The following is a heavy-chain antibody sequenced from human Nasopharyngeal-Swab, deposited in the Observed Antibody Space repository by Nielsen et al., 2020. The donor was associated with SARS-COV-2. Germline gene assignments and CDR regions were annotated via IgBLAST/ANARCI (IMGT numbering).Heavy chain of an antibody. Sequence: LRLSCTVSGGSINSGGYFWSWVRQHPGKGLEWIGYISYTGNAYYYPSLGSRVTLSVDTSKNQFSLRLTSVTAADTAVYYCAREVIEAPDSDAFDIWGQGTMVTVTS. J-gene: IGHJ3*02. CDR2: ISYTGNA. D-gene: IGHD2-21*01. V-gene: IGHV4-31*03. CDR3: AREVIEAPDSDAFDI. CDR1: GGSINSGGYF.